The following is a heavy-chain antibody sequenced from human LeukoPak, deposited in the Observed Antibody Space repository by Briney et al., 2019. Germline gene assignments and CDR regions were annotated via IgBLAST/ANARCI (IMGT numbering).Heavy chain of an antibody. J-gene: IGHJ5*02. CDR2: IYYSGST. CDR3: ATIAVVGKPTP. D-gene: IGHD6-19*01. Sequence: SETLSLTCTVSGGSISSSTYYWGWISQPPGKGLEWIGSIYYSGSTYYNPSLKSRVTISIDTSKNQFSLRLTSVTAADTAVYHCATIAVVGKPTPWGQGTLVTVSS. CDR1: GGSISSSTYY. V-gene: IGHV4-39*01.